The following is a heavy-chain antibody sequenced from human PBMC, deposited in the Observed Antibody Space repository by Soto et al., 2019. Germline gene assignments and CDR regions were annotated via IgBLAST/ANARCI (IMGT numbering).Heavy chain of an antibody. Sequence: EVQLVQSGAELKKPGESLKISCQASGYSFTSNWIGWVRQMPGKGLEWMGIIYPGDSDTKYSPSFKGQVTISVDKYISTAYLQWSSLKAADTAMYYCARHLYESSGYRYFDLWGQGTLVTVSS. CDR3: ARHLYESSGYRYFDL. J-gene: IGHJ4*02. CDR2: IYPGDSDT. V-gene: IGHV5-51*01. D-gene: IGHD3-22*01. CDR1: GYSFTSNW.